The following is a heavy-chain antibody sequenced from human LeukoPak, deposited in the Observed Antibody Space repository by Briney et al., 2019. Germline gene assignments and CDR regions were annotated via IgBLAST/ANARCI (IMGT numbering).Heavy chain of an antibody. CDR3: ARRITGNHDAFGI. CDR2: IIPIFGTA. V-gene: IGHV1-69*01. D-gene: IGHD1-20*01. J-gene: IGHJ3*02. CDR1: GGTFSSYA. Sequence: ASVKVSCKAPGGTFSSYAISWVRQAPGQGLEWMGGIIPIFGTANYAQKFQGRVTITADESTSTAYMELSSLRSEDTAVYYCARRITGNHDAFGIWGQGTMVTVSS.